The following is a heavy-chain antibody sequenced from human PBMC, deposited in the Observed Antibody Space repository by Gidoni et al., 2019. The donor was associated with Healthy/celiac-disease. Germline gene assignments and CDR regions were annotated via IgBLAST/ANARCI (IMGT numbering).Heavy chain of an antibody. J-gene: IGHJ5*02. CDR1: GYTFTCYA. CDR3: PREPGGP. V-gene: IGHV7-4-1*02. Sequence: HAQLVPSGSESNKAVASVMVCRKASGYTFTCYASNCVRPAPGQGLEWMGWIYTNTGNPTYAQSFPGRFVFDLDTSVSTPYLQISTLKAADAAVYSCPREPGGPWGQGTLVTVSS. D-gene: IGHD3-10*01. CDR2: IYTNTGNP.